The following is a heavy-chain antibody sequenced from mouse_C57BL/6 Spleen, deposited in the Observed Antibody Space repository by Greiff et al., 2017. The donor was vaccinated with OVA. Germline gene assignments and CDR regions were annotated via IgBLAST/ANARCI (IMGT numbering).Heavy chain of an antibody. D-gene: IGHD1-1*01. V-gene: IGHV1-15*01. CDR1: GYTFTDYD. CDR3: TRHYGSDWYFDV. CDR2: IDPETGGT. Sequence: QVQLQQSGAELVRPGASVTLSCKASGYTFTDYDMHWVKQTPVNGLEWIGAIDPETGGTAYNQKFKGKAILTADKAYSTAYMELRSLTSEDSAVYYCTRHYGSDWYFDVWGTGTTVTVSS. J-gene: IGHJ1*03.